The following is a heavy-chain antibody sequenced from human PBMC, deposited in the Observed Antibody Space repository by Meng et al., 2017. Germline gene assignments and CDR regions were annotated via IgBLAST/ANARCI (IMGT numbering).Heavy chain of an antibody. V-gene: IGHV3-73*01. Sequence: GESLKISCAASGFTFSGSAMHWVRQASGKGLEWVGRIRSKANSYATAYAASVKGRFTISRDDSKNTAYLQVDSLKTEDTAVYYCTRAFRYGHDYWGQGALVTVSS. CDR3: TRAFRYGHDY. D-gene: IGHD5-18*01. CDR2: IRSKANSYAT. CDR1: GFTFSGSA. J-gene: IGHJ4*02.